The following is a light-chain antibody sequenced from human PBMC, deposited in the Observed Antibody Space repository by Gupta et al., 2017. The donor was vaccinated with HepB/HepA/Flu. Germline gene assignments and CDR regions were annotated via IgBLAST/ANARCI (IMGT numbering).Light chain of an antibody. V-gene: IGKV1-5*03. J-gene: IGKJ1*01. CDR2: KAS. CDR1: QNINVW. Sequence: DIQMTQSPSTLSASVGDRVTITCRASQNINVWLAWYQQKPWEAPKLLIYKASSLESGVPSRFSGSGSGTEFTLTISSLQPDDFATYFCQQDNNSSQTFGQGTKVEIK. CDR3: QQDNNSSQT.